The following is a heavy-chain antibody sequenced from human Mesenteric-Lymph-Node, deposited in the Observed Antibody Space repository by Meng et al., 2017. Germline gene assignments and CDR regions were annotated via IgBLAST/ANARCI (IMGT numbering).Heavy chain of an antibody. J-gene: IGHJ2*01. V-gene: IGHV1-69*06. CDR3: ARDRPNWYFDL. Sequence: QWEVVQSGAEVKKRGASVKVSCKAAGGTFSSYAISWVRQAPGQGLEWMGGIIPIFGTANYAQKFQGRVTITADKSTSTAYMELSSLRSEDTAVYYCARDRPNWYFDLWGRGTLVTVSS. CDR1: GGTFSSYA. CDR2: IIPIFGTA.